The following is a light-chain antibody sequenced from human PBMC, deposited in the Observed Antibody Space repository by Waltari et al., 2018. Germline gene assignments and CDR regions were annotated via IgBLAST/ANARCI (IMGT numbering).Light chain of an antibody. CDR2: GAS. Sequence: DIQFTQSPSFLSASVGDRVTITCRASQGISSYVAWYQQKPGEAPKLLIYGASTLQRGVPSRFSGNGSGTEFTLTISSLQPEDFATYYCQQLNSYPPLTFGGGTKVEIK. V-gene: IGKV1-9*01. J-gene: IGKJ4*01. CDR1: QGISSY. CDR3: QQLNSYPPLT.